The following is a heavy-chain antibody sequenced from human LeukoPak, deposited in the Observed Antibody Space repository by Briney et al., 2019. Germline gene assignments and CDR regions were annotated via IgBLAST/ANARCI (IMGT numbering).Heavy chain of an antibody. D-gene: IGHD4-17*01. Sequence: PGGSLRLSCADSGFSFSSYSMNWVRQAPGKGLDWVSSISSSSKYIYYADSVKGRFTISRDNSKNTLYLQMNSLRAEDTAVYYCAKDFSDYGVTFDYWGQGTLVTVSS. CDR2: ISSSSKYI. J-gene: IGHJ4*02. CDR3: AKDFSDYGVTFDY. V-gene: IGHV3-21*01. CDR1: GFSFSSYS.